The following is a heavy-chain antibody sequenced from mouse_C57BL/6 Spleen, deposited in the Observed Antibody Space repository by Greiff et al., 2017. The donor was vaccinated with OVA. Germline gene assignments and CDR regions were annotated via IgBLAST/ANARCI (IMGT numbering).Heavy chain of an antibody. CDR3: ARGELPHLYFCV. CDR1: GYTFTDYY. V-gene: IGHV1-26*01. D-gene: IGHD4-1*01. Sequence: EVQLQQSGPELVKPGASVKISCKASGYTFTDYYMNWVKQSHGKSLEWIGDINPHNGGISYNQKFKGKATLTVDKSSSTAYMELRSLTSEDAAVYYCARGELPHLYFCVWGTGATVTVSS. CDR2: INPHNGGI. J-gene: IGHJ1*03.